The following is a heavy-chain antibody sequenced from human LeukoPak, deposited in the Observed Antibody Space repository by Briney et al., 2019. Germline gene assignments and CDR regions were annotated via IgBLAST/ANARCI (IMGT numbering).Heavy chain of an antibody. CDR2: VSYDGSSA. J-gene: IGHJ4*02. CDR3: TREVTVTTTSSFDS. V-gene: IGHV3-30*04. Sequence: PGRSLRLSCAASGVTFSNYAMHWVRQAPGKGLEWVAVVSYDGSSADYADSVKGRFTISRDNSKNTLDLQMSSLRVEDTAIYYCTREVTVTTTSSFDSWGQGTLVTVSS. D-gene: IGHD4-17*01. CDR1: GVTFSNYA.